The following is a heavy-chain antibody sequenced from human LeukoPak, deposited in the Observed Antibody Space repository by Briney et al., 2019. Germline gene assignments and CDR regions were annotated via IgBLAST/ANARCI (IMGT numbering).Heavy chain of an antibody. CDR2: IYHRGST. D-gene: IGHD5-18*01. V-gene: IGHV4-38-2*02. CDR3: ARMDTAMVPDY. J-gene: IGHJ4*02. CDR1: GYSISSGYY. Sequence: SETESLTCTVSGYSISSGYYWGRIRQPPGKGLEWIGSIYHRGSTYYNPSLKSRVTISVDTSKNQFSLKLSSVTAADTAVYYCARMDTAMVPDYWGQGTLVTVSS.